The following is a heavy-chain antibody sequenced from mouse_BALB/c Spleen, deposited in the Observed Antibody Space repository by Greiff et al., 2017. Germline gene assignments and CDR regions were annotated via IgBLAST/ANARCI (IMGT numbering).Heavy chain of an antibody. D-gene: IGHD2-14*01. CDR3: ARLYYRYDVGDY. J-gene: IGHJ4*01. Sequence: VQLQQSGAELVKPGASVKLSFTASGFNIKDTYMHWVKQRPEQGLEWIGRIDPANGNTKYDPKFQGKATITADTSSNTAYLQLSSLTSEDTAVYYCARLYYRYDVGDYWGQGTSVTVSS. CDR2: IDPANGNT. CDR1: GFNIKDTY. V-gene: IGHV14-3*02.